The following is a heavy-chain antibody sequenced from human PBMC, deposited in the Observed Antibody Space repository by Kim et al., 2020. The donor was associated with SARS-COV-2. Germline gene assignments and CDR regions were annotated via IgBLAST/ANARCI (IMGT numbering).Heavy chain of an antibody. CDR3: AGWSNWFDP. D-gene: IGHD2-15*01. Sequence: GSTNCHRPLQGRVTISVDTHKNQFSLKLSSVTAADTAVYYCAGWSNWFDPWGQGTLVTVSS. CDR2: GST. J-gene: IGHJ5*02. V-gene: IGHV4-59*01.